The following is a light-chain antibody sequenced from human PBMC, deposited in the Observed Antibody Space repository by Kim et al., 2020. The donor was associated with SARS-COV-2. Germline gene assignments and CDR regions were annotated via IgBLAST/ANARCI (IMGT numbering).Light chain of an antibody. V-gene: IGKV3-15*01. Sequence: EVVLTQSPGTLSVSPGERATLSCRASQSVGDNLAWYQQKPGQAPRLLILGAFTRATDLPARFSGSGSGTEFTLTISTLQSEDFAFYYCQQYNNWPLTFGQGTKVDIK. CDR1: QSVGDN. CDR2: GAF. CDR3: QQYNNWPLT. J-gene: IGKJ2*01.